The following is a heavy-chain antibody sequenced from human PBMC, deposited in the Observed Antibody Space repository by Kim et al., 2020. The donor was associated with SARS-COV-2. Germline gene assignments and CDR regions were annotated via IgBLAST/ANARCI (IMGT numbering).Heavy chain of an antibody. J-gene: IGHJ4*02. D-gene: IGHD3-22*01. Sequence: DSVKGRFTISRDNAKNSLYLQMNSLRAEDTALYYCAKVFGKDSSGYYSDYWGQGTLVTVSS. V-gene: IGHV3-9*01. CDR3: AKVFGKDSSGYYSDY.